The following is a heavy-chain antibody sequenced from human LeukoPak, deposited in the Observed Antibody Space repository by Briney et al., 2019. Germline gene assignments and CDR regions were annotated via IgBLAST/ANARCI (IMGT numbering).Heavy chain of an antibody. CDR3: AKDGKFSSWPIDY. J-gene: IGHJ4*02. D-gene: IGHD6-13*01. Sequence: GGSLRLSCAASGFTFSNYGMHWVRQAPGKGLEWVAVISYDGSNKYYADSVKGRFTISRDNSKNTLYLQMNSLRAEDTAVYYCAKDGKFSSWPIDYWGQGTLVTVSS. CDR1: GFTFSNYG. V-gene: IGHV3-30*18. CDR2: ISYDGSNK.